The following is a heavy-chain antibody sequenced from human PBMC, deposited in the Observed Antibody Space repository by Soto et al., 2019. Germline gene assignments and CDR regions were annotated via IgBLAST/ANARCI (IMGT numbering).Heavy chain of an antibody. CDR3: ASWWGVYYFDY. CDR1: GGSISSGGYY. V-gene: IGHV4-31*03. CDR2: IYYSGST. J-gene: IGHJ4*02. Sequence: PSETLSLTCTVSGGSISSGGYYWILIRQHPGKGLEWIGYIYYSGSTYYNPSLKSRVTISVDTSKNQFSLKLSSVTAADTAVYYCASWWGVYYFDYWGQGTLVTVSS. D-gene: IGHD2-15*01.